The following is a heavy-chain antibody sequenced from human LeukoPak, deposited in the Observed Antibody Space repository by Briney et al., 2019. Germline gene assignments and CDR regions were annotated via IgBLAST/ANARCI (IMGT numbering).Heavy chain of an antibody. Sequence: PGGSLRLSCAASGFTFSNYAMSWVRQAPGKGLEWIGEINHSGSTNYNPSLKSRVTISVDTSKNQFSLKLSSVTAADTAVYYCARRKGYCSSTSCYGGYYYYYGMDVWGQGTTVTVSS. CDR3: ARRKGYCSSTSCYGGYYYYYGMDV. CDR2: INHSGST. J-gene: IGHJ6*02. CDR1: GFTFSNYA. V-gene: IGHV4-34*08. D-gene: IGHD2-2*01.